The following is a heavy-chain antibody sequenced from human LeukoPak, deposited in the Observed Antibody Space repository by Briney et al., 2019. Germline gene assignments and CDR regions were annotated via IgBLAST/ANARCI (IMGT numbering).Heavy chain of an antibody. V-gene: IGHV3-11*01. CDR3: ARDLGVSGATRYYFDY. D-gene: IGHD1-26*01. CDR2: ISSSGTTI. CDR1: GFIFSDYY. Sequence: GGSLRLSCAASGFIFSDYYMSWIRQAPGKGLEWVSYISSSGTTIYYADSVKGRFTIFRDNAKNSLYLQMNSLRAEDTAVYYCARDLGVSGATRYYFDYWGQGTLVTVSS. J-gene: IGHJ4*02.